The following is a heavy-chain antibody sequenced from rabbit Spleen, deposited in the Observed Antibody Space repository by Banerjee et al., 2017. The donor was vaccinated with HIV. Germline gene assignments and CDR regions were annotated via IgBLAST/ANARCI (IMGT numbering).Heavy chain of an antibody. J-gene: IGHJ6*01. V-gene: IGHV1S40*01. CDR2: IYAGSSGST. Sequence: QSLEESGGDLVKPGASLTLTCTASGFSFSFSYWICWVRQAPGKGLEWIACIYAGSSGSTYYASWAKGRFTISKTSSTTVTLQMTSLTAADTATYFCARGIVYGYAGDTYPPYGMALWGPGTLVTVS. D-gene: IGHD6-1*01. CDR1: GFSFSFSYW. CDR3: ARGIVYGYAGDTYPPYGMAL.